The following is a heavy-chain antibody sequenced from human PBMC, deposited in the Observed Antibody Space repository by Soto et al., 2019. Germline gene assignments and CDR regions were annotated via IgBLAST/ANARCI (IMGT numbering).Heavy chain of an antibody. Sequence: SQTLSLTCAISGDSVSSNSAAWNWIRQSPSRGLEWLGRTYYRSKWFNDYAISVKSRITINPDTSKNQFSLQLNSVTPEDTAVYYCARDEYTSGWYRFDPWGQGILVTVPQ. J-gene: IGHJ5*01. CDR1: GDSVSSNSAA. CDR2: TYYRSKWFN. D-gene: IGHD6-19*01. CDR3: ARDEYTSGWYRFDP. V-gene: IGHV6-1*01.